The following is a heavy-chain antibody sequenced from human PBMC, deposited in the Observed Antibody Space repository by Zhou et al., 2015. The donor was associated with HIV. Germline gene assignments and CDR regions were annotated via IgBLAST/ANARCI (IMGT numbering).Heavy chain of an antibody. Sequence: QVQLVQSGAEVKKPGSSVKVSCTGPRDTFNNYPISWVRQAPGQGLEWMGGIIPIFGTANYAQKFQGRVTITADESTSTAYMELSSLRSEDTAVYYCARDSRIAVAGSRGYYFDYWGQGTLVTVSS. V-gene: IGHV1-69*01. CDR1: RDTFNNYP. D-gene: IGHD6-19*01. CDR3: ARDSRIAVAGSRGYYFDY. J-gene: IGHJ4*02. CDR2: IIPIFGTA.